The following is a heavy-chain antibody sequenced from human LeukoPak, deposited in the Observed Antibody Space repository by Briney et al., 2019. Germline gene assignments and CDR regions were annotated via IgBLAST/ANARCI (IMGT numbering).Heavy chain of an antibody. V-gene: IGHV4-59*01. Sequence: KPSETLSLTCTVSGGSISSYYWSWIRQPPGKGLEWIGYIYYTGTTNYNPSLKSRLTISVDTSKNQFSLNLSSVTSADTAVYYCAREGWGYYFDFWGQGTLVTVSS. J-gene: IGHJ4*02. D-gene: IGHD7-27*01. CDR3: AREGWGYYFDF. CDR1: GGSISSYY. CDR2: IYYTGTT.